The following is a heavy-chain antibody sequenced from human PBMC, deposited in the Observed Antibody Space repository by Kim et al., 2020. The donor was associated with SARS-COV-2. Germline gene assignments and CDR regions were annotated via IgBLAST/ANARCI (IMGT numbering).Heavy chain of an antibody. CDR1: GFTYSTYA. CDR2: ISGSSGST. V-gene: IGHV3-23*01. Sequence: GGSLRLSCAASGFTYSTYAMSWVRQAPGKGLEWVSGISGSSGSTYYAESVRGRFTISRDNSKNTLYLQMSSLTADDTAVYYCARTLSCSGTSCYVDFWG. J-gene: IGHJ4*01. D-gene: IGHD2-2*01. CDR3: ARTLSCSGTSCYVDF.